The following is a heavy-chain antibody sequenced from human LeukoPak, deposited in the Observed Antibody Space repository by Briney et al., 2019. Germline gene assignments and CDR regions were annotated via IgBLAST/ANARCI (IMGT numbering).Heavy chain of an antibody. J-gene: IGHJ5*02. CDR2: MNPNSGNT. CDR1: GYTFTSYD. Sequence: ASVKVSCKASGYTFTSYDINWVRQATGQGLEWMGWMNPNSGNTGYAQKFQGRVTMTRNTSISSAYMELSSLRSEDTAVYYCARGDYYERGFDPWGQGTLVTVSS. D-gene: IGHD3-22*01. V-gene: IGHV1-8*01. CDR3: ARGDYYERGFDP.